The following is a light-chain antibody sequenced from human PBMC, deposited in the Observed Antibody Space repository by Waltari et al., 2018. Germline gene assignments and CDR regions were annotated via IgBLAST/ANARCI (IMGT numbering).Light chain of an antibody. V-gene: IGLV2-14*03. CDR1: SSDVGGYNY. J-gene: IGLJ2*01. CDR3: SSYTSSSTLV. Sequence: QSALTQPASVSGSPGQSITISCTGTSSDVGGYNYVSWYQQHPGKAPKLMIYDVSNRPSGFSNRFSGSKSGNTASLTISGLQAEAEADYYCSSYTSSSTLVFGGGTKLTVL. CDR2: DVS.